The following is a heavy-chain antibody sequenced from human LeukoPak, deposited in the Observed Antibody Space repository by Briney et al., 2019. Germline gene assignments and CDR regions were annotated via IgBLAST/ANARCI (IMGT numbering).Heavy chain of an antibody. V-gene: IGHV3-33*06. CDR2: IWYDGSNK. D-gene: IGHD3-9*01. CDR1: GFTFSSYG. CDR3: VKSGIRYFDWGGWFDP. Sequence: GRSLRLSCAASGFTFSSYGMHWVRQAPGKGLEWVAVIWYDGSNKYYADSVKGRFSISRDNSKNTLYLQMSSLRAEDTAVYYCVKSGIRYFDWGGWFDPWGQGTLVTVSS. J-gene: IGHJ5*02.